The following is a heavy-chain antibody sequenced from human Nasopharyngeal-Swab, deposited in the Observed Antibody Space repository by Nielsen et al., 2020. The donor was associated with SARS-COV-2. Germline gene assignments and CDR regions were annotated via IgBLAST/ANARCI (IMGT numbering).Heavy chain of an antibody. J-gene: IGHJ3*02. CDR2: ISSSSSYI. CDR1: GFTFSSYS. D-gene: IGHD5-18*01. CDR3: ARDRYSYGHGAFDI. Sequence: GESLKISCAASGFTFSSYSMNWVRQAPGKGLEWASSISSSSSYIYYADSVKGRFTISRDNAKNSLYLQMNSLRAEDTAVYYCARDRYSYGHGAFDIWGQGTMVTVSS. V-gene: IGHV3-21*01.